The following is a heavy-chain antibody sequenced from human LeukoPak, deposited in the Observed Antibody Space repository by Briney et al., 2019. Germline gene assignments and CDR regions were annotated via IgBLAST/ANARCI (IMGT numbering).Heavy chain of an antibody. CDR1: GYTFTGYY. D-gene: IGHD1-26*01. Sequence: ASVKVSCKASGYTFTGYYMHWVRQAPGQGLGWMGWINPNSGGTNYAQKFQGRVTMTRDTSISTAHMELSRLRSDDTAVYYCAREGGSSRSLENWGQGTLVTVSS. V-gene: IGHV1-2*02. CDR3: AREGGSSRSLEN. CDR2: INPNSGGT. J-gene: IGHJ4*02.